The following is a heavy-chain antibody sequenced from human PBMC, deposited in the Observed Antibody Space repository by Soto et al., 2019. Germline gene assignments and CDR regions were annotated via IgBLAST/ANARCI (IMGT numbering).Heavy chain of an antibody. CDR3: ARGRYGDY. V-gene: IGHV1-18*01. CDR2: ISAHNGNT. J-gene: IGHJ4*02. Sequence: QVHLVQSGAEVKKPGASVKVSCKVSGYAFTTYGLTWVRQAPVQGLEWMGWISAHNGNTNYAQKLQGRVTVTRDTSTSTAYMELMSLRSDDTAVYYCARGRYGDYWGQGALVTVSS. CDR1: GYAFTTYG. D-gene: IGHD1-1*01.